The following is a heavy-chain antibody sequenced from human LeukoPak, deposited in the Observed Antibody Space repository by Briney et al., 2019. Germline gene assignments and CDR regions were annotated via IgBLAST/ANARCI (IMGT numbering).Heavy chain of an antibody. CDR1: GGSFSGYY. D-gene: IGHD2-15*01. CDR2: INHSGST. Sequence: SETLSLTCAVYGGSFSGYYWSWIRQPPGKGLEWIGEINHSGSTNYNPSLKSRVTISVDTSKNQFSLKLSSVTAADMAVYYCARAHSRYCSGGSCSSLFDPWGQGTLVTVSS. CDR3: ARAHSRYCSGGSCSSLFDP. V-gene: IGHV4-34*01. J-gene: IGHJ5*01.